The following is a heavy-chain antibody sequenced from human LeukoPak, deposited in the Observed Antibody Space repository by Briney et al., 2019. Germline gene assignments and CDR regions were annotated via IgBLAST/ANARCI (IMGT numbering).Heavy chain of an antibody. Sequence: SETLSLTCTVSGGSISSGSYYWGWIRQPPGKGLEWIGSIYHSGSTYYNPSLKSRVTVSVDTSKNQFSLKLSSVTAADTAVYYCARDGGFDSSGYYYEGFDYWGQGTLVTVSS. CDR2: IYHSGST. D-gene: IGHD3-22*01. CDR1: GGSISSGSYY. CDR3: ARDGGFDSSGYYYEGFDY. V-gene: IGHV4-39*07. J-gene: IGHJ4*02.